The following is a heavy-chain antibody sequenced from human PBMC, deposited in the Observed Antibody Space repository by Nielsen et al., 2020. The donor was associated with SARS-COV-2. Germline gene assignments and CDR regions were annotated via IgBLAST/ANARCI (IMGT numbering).Heavy chain of an antibody. D-gene: IGHD1-26*01. CDR1: GFTFSSYA. CDR2: ISYDGSNK. J-gene: IGHJ4*02. CDR3: ARDRVGAERSYYFDY. Sequence: GGSLRLSCAASGFTFSSYAMHWVRQAPGKGLEWVAVISYDGSNKYYADSVKGRFTISRDNSKNTLYLQMNSLRAEDTAVYYCARDRVGAERSYYFDYWGQGTLVTV. V-gene: IGHV3-30-3*01.